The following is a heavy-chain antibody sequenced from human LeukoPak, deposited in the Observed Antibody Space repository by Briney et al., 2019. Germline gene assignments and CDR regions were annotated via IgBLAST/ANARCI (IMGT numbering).Heavy chain of an antibody. D-gene: IGHD3-10*01. Sequence: SETLSLTCAVYGGSFSGYYWSWIRQPPGKGLEWIGEINHSGSTNYNPSLKSRVTISVDTSKNQFSLKLSSVTAADTAVYYCARRAYGSGSYPGYWGQGTLVTVSS. J-gene: IGHJ4*02. CDR1: GGSFSGYY. V-gene: IGHV4-34*01. CDR3: ARRAYGSGSYPGY. CDR2: INHSGST.